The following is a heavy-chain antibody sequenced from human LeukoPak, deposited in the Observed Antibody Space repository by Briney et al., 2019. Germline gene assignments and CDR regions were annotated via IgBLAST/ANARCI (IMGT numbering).Heavy chain of an antibody. V-gene: IGHV3-48*01. D-gene: IGHD3-10*01. CDR1: GFTFSSYS. CDR2: ISSSSSTI. J-gene: IGHJ4*02. CDR3: ARSYYGSGSRIPYYFDY. Sequence: GGSLRLSCAASGFTFSSYSMNWVRQAPGKGLEWVSYISSSSSTIYYADSVKGRFTISRDNAKNSLYLQMNSLRAEDTAVYYCARSYYGSGSRIPYYFDYWGQGTLVTVSS.